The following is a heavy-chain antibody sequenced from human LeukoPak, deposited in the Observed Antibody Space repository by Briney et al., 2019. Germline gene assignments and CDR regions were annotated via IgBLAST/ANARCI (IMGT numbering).Heavy chain of an antibody. CDR2: INPNSGGT. CDR3: ARIFTIFGVAPLGF. Sequence: EASVKVSCKASGYTFTGYYMHWVRQAPGQGLEWMGWINPNSGGTNYAQKFQGRVTMTRDTSISTAYRELSRLRSDDTAVYYCARIFTIFGVAPLGFWGQGTLVTVSS. D-gene: IGHD3-3*01. CDR1: GYTFTGYY. V-gene: IGHV1-2*02. J-gene: IGHJ4*02.